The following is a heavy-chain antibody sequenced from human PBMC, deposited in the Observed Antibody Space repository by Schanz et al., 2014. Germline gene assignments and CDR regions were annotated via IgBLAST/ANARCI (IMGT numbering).Heavy chain of an antibody. Sequence: EVQLVESGGGLVKPGGSLRLSCEVSGFTFSDYSMTWVRQPPGKGLEWVSYISGNSIFTYNAKSVRGRFTISRDNAKNSLYLQMNSLRAEDSAVYYCAKVGPYSGSLGAFDIWGQGTMVTVSS. V-gene: IGHV3-21*04. J-gene: IGHJ3*02. D-gene: IGHD1-26*01. CDR2: ISGNSIFT. CDR1: GFTFSDYS. CDR3: AKVGPYSGSLGAFDI.